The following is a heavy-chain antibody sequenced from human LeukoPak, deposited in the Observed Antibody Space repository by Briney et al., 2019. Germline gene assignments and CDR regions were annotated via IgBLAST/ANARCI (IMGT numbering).Heavy chain of an antibody. CDR3: ARDFSSGWNRASMYYFDY. Sequence: EASVKVSCKASGYTFTSYAMHWVRQAPGQRLEWMGWINAGNGNTKYSQKFQGRVTITRDTSASTAYMELSSLRSEDTAVYYCARDFSSGWNRASMYYFDYWGQGTLVTVSS. CDR2: INAGNGNT. D-gene: IGHD6-19*01. J-gene: IGHJ4*02. CDR1: GYTFTSYA. V-gene: IGHV1-3*01.